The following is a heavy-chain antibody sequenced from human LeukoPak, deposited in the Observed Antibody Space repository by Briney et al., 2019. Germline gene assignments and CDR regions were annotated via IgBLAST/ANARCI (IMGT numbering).Heavy chain of an antibody. CDR3: ARCDRYGGNTEFLFDY. V-gene: IGHV4-34*01. D-gene: IGHD4-23*01. J-gene: IGHJ4*02. Sequence: SETLSLTCAVYGGSFSGYYWSWIRQPPGKGLEWIGEINHSGSTNYNPSLKSRVTISVDTSKNQFSLKLSSVTAADTAVYYCARCDRYGGNTEFLFDYWGQGTLVTVSS. CDR1: GGSFSGYY. CDR2: INHSGST.